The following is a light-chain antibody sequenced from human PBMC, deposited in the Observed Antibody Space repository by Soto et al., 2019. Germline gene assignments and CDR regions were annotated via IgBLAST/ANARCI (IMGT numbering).Light chain of an antibody. Sequence: QSVLTQPASVSGSPGQSITISCTGTSSDVGSYNLVSWYQQHPGKAPKLMIYEGSKRPSGVSNRFSGSKSGNTASLTISALQAEDEADYYCTSYTIKNTWVFGGGTKLT. V-gene: IGLV2-14*02. CDR2: EGS. CDR3: TSYTIKNTWV. CDR1: SSDVGSYNL. J-gene: IGLJ3*02.